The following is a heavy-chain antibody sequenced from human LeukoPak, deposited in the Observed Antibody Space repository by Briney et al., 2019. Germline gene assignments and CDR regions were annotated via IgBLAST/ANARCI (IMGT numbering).Heavy chain of an antibody. J-gene: IGHJ4*02. D-gene: IGHD3-3*01. CDR2: INTNSGGT. CDR3: ARDLFGYDFWSGYSGYFDY. V-gene: IGHV1-2*02. Sequence: GASVKVSCKASGYTFTCYYMHWVRQAPGQGLEWMGWINTNSGGTNYEQKFQGRVNMTRDTSISTAYMELSRLRSDDTAVYYCARDLFGYDFWSGYSGYFDYWGQGTLVTVSS. CDR1: GYTFTCYY.